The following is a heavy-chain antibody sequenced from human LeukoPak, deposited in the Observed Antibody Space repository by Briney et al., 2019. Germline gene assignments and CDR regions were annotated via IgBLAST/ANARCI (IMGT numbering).Heavy chain of an antibody. Sequence: GGSPRLSCAASGVTFRNAWMSWVRQAPGKGLEWIGRIKSKTDGGTTDDAAPVKGRFTISRDDSKNTLYLQMNSLKTEDTAVYYCTTDSGRLVVTWGQGTLVTVSS. CDR1: GVTFRNAW. CDR2: IKSKTDGGTT. CDR3: TTDSGRLVVT. J-gene: IGHJ4*02. V-gene: IGHV3-15*01. D-gene: IGHD3-22*01.